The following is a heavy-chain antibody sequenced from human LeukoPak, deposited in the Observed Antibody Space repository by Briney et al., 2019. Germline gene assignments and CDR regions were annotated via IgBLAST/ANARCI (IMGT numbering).Heavy chain of an antibody. CDR3: ARAQFFVNYYDSSGYYFRRNNWFDP. CDR1: GGSISSYY. D-gene: IGHD3-22*01. V-gene: IGHV4-59*01. Sequence: SETLSLTCTVSGGSISSYYWSWIRQPPGKGLEWIGYIYYSGSTNYNPSLKSRVTISVDTSKNQFSLELSSVTAADTAVYYCARAQFFVNYYDSSGYYFRRNNWFDPWGQGTLVTVSS. J-gene: IGHJ5*02. CDR2: IYYSGST.